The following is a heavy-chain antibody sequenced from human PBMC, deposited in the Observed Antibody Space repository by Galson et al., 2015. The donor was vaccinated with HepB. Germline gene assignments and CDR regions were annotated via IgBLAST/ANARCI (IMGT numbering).Heavy chain of an antibody. V-gene: IGHV3-21*06. D-gene: IGHD3-3*01. CDR2: IDSKGEYR. J-gene: IGHJ2*01. CDR3: AREDIRFLEWLGYYSDL. CDR1: GFTFRSYS. Sequence: SLRLSCAGSGFTFRSYSINWVRQTPGKGLEWVSSIDSKGEYRNYADSVKGRFTISRDNAKNSVYLQMNSLRAEDTALYYCAREDIRFLEWLGYYSDLWGRGTTVTVSS.